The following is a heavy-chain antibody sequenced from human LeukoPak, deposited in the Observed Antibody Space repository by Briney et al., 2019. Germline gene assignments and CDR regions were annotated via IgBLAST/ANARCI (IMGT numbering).Heavy chain of an antibody. CDR2: ISSSSSYI. J-gene: IGHJ3*02. V-gene: IGHV3-21*01. D-gene: IGHD3-22*01. Sequence: GGSLRLSCAASGFTFSSYSMNWVRQAPGKGLEWVSSISSSSSYIYYADSVKGRFTISRDNAKNSLYLQMNSLRAEDTAVYYCARAEITMIVVGGDAFDIWGQGTMVTVSS. CDR1: GFTFSSYS. CDR3: ARAEITMIVVGGDAFDI.